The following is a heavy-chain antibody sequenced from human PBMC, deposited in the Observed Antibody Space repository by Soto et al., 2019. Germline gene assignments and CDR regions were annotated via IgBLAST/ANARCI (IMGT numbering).Heavy chain of an antibody. Sequence: QITLKESGPTLVKSTQTLTLTCTFSGFSLSTSGVGVGWIRQPPGKALEWLALIYWDDDKRYSPSLKSRLTITKDTTKNQVVLGMTNMDPADTATYYCAHRRRYYDGSDAFDIWGQGTMVTVSS. CDR3: AHRRRYYDGSDAFDI. CDR2: IYWDDDK. V-gene: IGHV2-5*02. CDR1: GFSLSTSGVG. D-gene: IGHD3-22*01. J-gene: IGHJ3*02.